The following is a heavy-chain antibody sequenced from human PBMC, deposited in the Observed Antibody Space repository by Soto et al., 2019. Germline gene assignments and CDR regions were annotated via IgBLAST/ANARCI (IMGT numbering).Heavy chain of an antibody. D-gene: IGHD3-22*01. Sequence: GESLKISCKGSGYSFTSYWISWVRQMPGKGLEWMGRIDPSDSYTNYSPSFQGHVTISADKSISPAYLQWSSLKASGTAMYYRARRPYYDRRGRKDRPYGMDVWGQGTTVTVSS. CDR1: GYSFTSYW. CDR3: ARRPYYDRRGRKDRPYGMDV. V-gene: IGHV5-10-1*01. CDR2: IDPSDSYT. J-gene: IGHJ6*02.